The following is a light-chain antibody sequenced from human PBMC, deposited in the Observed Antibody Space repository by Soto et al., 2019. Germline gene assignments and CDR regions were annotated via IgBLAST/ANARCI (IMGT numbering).Light chain of an antibody. V-gene: IGKV4-1*01. Sequence: DIVMTQSPDSLAVSLGERATINCKSSQSILHSPNNKDALTWYQQKPGQPPKLLINWASTRESGVPDRFSGAGSGTDFTRTISSLQAEDVAVYYCQQFYTTPTFGQGTKVDIK. CDR1: QSILHSPNNKDA. CDR2: WAS. CDR3: QQFYTTPT. J-gene: IGKJ1*01.